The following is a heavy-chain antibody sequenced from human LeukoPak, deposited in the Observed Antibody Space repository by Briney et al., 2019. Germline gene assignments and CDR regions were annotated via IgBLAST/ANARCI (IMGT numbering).Heavy chain of an antibody. CDR1: GFTFSSYA. CDR2: ISGSGGST. J-gene: IGHJ3*02. Sequence: GGSLRLSCAASGFTFSSYAMSWVRQAPGKGLEWVSAISGSGGSTYYADSVKGRFTISRDNSKNTLYLQMNSLRAEDTAVYYCAKEGDTATDHLDAFDIWGQGTMVTVSS. D-gene: IGHD5-18*01. V-gene: IGHV3-23*01. CDR3: AKEGDTATDHLDAFDI.